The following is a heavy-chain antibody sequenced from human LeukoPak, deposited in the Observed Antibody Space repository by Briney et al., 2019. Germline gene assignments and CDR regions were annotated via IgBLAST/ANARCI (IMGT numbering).Heavy chain of an antibody. V-gene: IGHV4-59*12. CDR1: GGSISSYY. CDR2: IYYSGST. CDR3: ARELYEGAKFDY. J-gene: IGHJ4*02. Sequence: SETLSLTCTVSGGSISSYYWSWIRQPPGKGLEWIGYIYYSGSTNYNPSLKSRVTISVDTSKNQFSLKLSSVTAADTAVYYCARELYEGAKFDYWGQGTLVTVSS. D-gene: IGHD1-26*01.